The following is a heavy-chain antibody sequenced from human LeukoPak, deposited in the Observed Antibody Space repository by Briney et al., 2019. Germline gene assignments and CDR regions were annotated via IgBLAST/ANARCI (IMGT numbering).Heavy chain of an antibody. D-gene: IGHD2-15*01. CDR1: GLSLSPSGVG. J-gene: IGHJ4*02. Sequence: SGPTLVKPTQTLTLTCTFSGLSLSPSGVGVGWIRQPPGTALEWLPLIYWNDDKRYSPSLKSRLTITKDTSKNQVVLTMTNMDPVDTATYYCAHPGYCSGGSCYFDYWGQGTLVTVSS. CDR2: IYWNDDK. CDR3: AHPGYCSGGSCYFDY. V-gene: IGHV2-5*01.